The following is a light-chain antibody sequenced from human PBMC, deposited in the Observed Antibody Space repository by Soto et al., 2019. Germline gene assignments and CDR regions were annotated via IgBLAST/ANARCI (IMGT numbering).Light chain of an antibody. CDR3: SSYTRGSTLV. V-gene: IGLV2-14*01. CDR2: EVS. Sequence: QSALTQPASVSGSPGQSINISCTGTSSDVGGYNYVSWYQQHPDKAPKLMIYEVSNRPSGVSNRFSGSKSGNTASLTISGLQSEDEGNYYCSSYTRGSTLVFGGGTKLTVL. CDR1: SSDVGGYNY. J-gene: IGLJ3*02.